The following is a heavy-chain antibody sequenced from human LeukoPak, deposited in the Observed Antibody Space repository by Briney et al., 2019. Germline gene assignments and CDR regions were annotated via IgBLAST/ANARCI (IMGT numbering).Heavy chain of an antibody. D-gene: IGHD6-13*01. CDR2: IYTSGST. V-gene: IGHV4-59*10. J-gene: IGHJ6*03. Sequence: SETLSLTCAVYGGSFSGYYWSWIRQPPGKGLEWIGRIYTSGSTNYNPSLKSRVTMSVDTSKNQFSLKLSSVTAADTAVYYCARSTAAAGTGYYYYYMDVWGKGTTVTISS. CDR1: GGSFSGYY. CDR3: ARSTAAAGTGYYYYYMDV.